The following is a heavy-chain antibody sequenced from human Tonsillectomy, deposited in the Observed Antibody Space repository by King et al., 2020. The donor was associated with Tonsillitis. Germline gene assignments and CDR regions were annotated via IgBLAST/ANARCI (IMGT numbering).Heavy chain of an antibody. V-gene: IGHV1-18*04. Sequence: QLVQSGAEVKKPGASVKVSCKASGYTFTSYGISWVRQAPGQGLEWMGWMSDYNGKTNYAQKLQGRVTMTTDTSTSTAYMELRSLRSDDTAVYYCARAREDYYDSSGHDYWGQGTLVTVSS. J-gene: IGHJ4*02. CDR1: GYTFTSYG. CDR3: ARAREDYYDSSGHDY. D-gene: IGHD3-22*01. CDR2: MSDYNGKT.